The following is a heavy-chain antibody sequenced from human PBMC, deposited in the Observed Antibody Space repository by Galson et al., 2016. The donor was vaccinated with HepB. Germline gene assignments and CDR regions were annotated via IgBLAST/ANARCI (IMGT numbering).Heavy chain of an antibody. CDR1: GDSVSSNSAA. CDR2: TYYRSKWYN. Sequence: CAISGDSVSSNSAAWTWVRQSPLRGLEWPGRTYYRSKWYNDYAVSMKSRISIHPDTSKNQFSLQLNSVTPEETAVFYCARMRSSTFRCQNWFDPWGQGTLVTVSS. D-gene: IGHD2/OR15-2a*01. V-gene: IGHV6-1*01. CDR3: ARMRSSTFRCQNWFDP. J-gene: IGHJ5*02.